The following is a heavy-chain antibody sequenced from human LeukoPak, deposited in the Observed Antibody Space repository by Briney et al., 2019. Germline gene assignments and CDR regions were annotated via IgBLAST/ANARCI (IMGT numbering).Heavy chain of an antibody. J-gene: IGHJ3*02. D-gene: IGHD3-22*01. CDR3: ATEVVPDAFDI. V-gene: IGHV1-46*01. Sequence: ASVKVSCKASGYTFTSYYMHWVRQAPGQGLEWMGIINPSGGSTSYAQKFQGRVTMTEDTSTDTAYMELSSLRSEDTAVYYCATEVVPDAFDIWGQGTMVTVSS. CDR2: INPSGGST. CDR1: GYTFTSYY.